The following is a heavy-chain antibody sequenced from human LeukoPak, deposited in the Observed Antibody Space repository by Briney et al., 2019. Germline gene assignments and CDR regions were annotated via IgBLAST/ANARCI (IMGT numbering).Heavy chain of an antibody. CDR3: ATEAVVVVAARQYYYYGMDV. CDR2: ISAYNGNT. J-gene: IGHJ6*02. V-gene: IGHV1-18*01. D-gene: IGHD2-15*01. Sequence: ASVKVSRKASGYTFTSYGISWVRQAPGQGLEWMGWISAYNGNTNYAQKLQGRVTMTEDTSTDTAYMELSSLRSEDTAVYYCATEAVVVVAARQYYYYGMDVWGQGTTVTVSS. CDR1: GYTFTSYG.